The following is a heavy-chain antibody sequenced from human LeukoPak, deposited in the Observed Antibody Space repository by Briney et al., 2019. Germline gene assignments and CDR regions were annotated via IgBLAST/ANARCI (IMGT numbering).Heavy chain of an antibody. J-gene: IGHJ4*02. D-gene: IGHD2-2*01. CDR1: GGSISSYY. CDR3: ARGEGVDQLLIDY. CDR2: IYYSGST. Sequence: SSETLSLTCTGSGGSISSYYWSWIRQPPGKGLEWIGCIYYSGSTNYNPSLKSRVTISVDTSKNQFSLKLSSVTAADTAVYYCARGEGVDQLLIDYWGQGTLVTVSS. V-gene: IGHV4-59*08.